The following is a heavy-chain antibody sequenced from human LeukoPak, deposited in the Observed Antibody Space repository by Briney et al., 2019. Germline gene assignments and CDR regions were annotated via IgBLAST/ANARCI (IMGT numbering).Heavy chain of an antibody. CDR3: ARGLGSSWYYFDY. CDR1: GGSISSGGFS. J-gene: IGHJ4*02. D-gene: IGHD6-13*01. CDR2: IYHSGTT. V-gene: IGHV4-30-2*01. Sequence: PSQTLSLTCTVSGGSISSGGFSWNWIRQPPGKGLEWIGQIYHSGTTHYNPSLESRVTISVDTSKNQFSLKLSSVTAADTAVYYCARGLGSSWYYFDYWGQGTLVTVSS.